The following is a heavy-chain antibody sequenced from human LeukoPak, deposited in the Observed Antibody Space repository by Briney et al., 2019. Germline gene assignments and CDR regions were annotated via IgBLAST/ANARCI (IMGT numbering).Heavy chain of an antibody. CDR1: GDSVSSSRYY. CDR3: ASYHHYESGRHYNGIDY. V-gene: IGHV4-39*07. D-gene: IGHD3-10*01. CDR2: LYYSGGT. Sequence: SETLSLICTVSGDSVSSSRYYWGWIRQTPGKGLEWIGSLYYSGGTYYNPSLKSRVTISVDTSKSQFSLKLSSVTAADTAVYYCASYHHYESGRHYNGIDYWGQGTLVTVSS. J-gene: IGHJ4*02.